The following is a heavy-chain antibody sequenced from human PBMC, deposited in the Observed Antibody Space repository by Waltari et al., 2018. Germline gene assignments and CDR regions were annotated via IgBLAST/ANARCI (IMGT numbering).Heavy chain of an antibody. Sequence: QVQLQESGPGLVKPSETLSLTCTVSGGSISSHYWSWIRQPPGKGLEWIGYIYYSGSTNYNPSLMSRVTISVDTSKNQFSLKLSSVTAADTAVYYCARVRRYYDSSGYLDYWGQGTLVTVSS. CDR2: IYYSGST. J-gene: IGHJ4*02. CDR1: GGSISSHY. D-gene: IGHD3-22*01. V-gene: IGHV4-59*11. CDR3: ARVRRYYDSSGYLDY.